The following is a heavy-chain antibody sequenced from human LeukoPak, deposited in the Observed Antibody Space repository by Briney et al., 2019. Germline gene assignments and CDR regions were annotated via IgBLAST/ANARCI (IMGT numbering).Heavy chain of an antibody. Sequence: GGSLRLSCAASGFTFDDYAMHWVRQAPGKGLEWVSGISWNSGSIGYADSVKGRFTISRDNAKNSLYLQMNSLRAEDTALYYCAKDMGYVWGTGAFDIWGQGTMVTVSS. J-gene: IGHJ3*02. CDR2: ISWNSGSI. CDR1: GFTFDDYA. D-gene: IGHD3-16*01. CDR3: AKDMGYVWGTGAFDI. V-gene: IGHV3-9*01.